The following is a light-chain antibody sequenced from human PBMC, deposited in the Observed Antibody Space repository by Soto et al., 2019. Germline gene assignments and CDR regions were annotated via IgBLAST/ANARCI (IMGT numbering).Light chain of an antibody. V-gene: IGKV3-11*01. CDR1: QSVSGY. Sequence: DIVLTQSPATLSLSPGNRATLSCRASQSVSGYLAWYQQKPGQAPRLLIYDASNRDTGIPARFSGSGSGTDFTLTITSLQPEDFAVYYCQQRSNWPSTFGGGTKVEI. J-gene: IGKJ4*01. CDR2: DAS. CDR3: QQRSNWPST.